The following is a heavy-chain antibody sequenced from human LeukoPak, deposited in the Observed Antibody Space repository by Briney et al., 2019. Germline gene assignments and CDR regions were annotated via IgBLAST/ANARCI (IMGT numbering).Heavy chain of an antibody. V-gene: IGHV4-34*01. J-gene: IGHJ4*02. Sequence: PSETLSLTCAVYGESFSGYYWSWIRQPPGKGLEWIGEINHSGSTNYNPSLKSRVTISVDTSKNQFSLKLSSVTAADTAVYYCARDYGVTDYWGQGTLVTVSS. CDR2: INHSGST. CDR3: ARDYGVTDY. D-gene: IGHD4-17*01. CDR1: GESFSGYY.